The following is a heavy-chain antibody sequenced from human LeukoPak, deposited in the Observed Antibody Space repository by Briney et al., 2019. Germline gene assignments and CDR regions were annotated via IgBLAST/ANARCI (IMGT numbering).Heavy chain of an antibody. Sequence: GGSLRLSCAASGLTISNNFMGWVRQAPGKGLEWVSLIYSGGSTYSADSVKGRFTISRDNSKNTLHLQMNSLRAEDTAVYYCARDTDYYGSGRHGYFDHWGQGTLVAVSS. CDR3: ARDTDYYGSGRHGYFDH. CDR1: GLTISNNF. V-gene: IGHV3-66*01. D-gene: IGHD3-10*01. J-gene: IGHJ1*01. CDR2: IYSGGST.